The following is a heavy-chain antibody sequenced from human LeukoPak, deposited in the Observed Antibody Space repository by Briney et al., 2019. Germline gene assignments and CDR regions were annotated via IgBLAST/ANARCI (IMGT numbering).Heavy chain of an antibody. CDR1: GGSISSYY. Sequence: SETLSLTCTVSGGSISSYYWSWIRQPAGKGLERIGRIYTSGSTNYNPSLKSRVTISVDKSKNQFSLKLSSVTAADTAVYYCARSPVVVPAAIDYWGQGTLVTVSS. D-gene: IGHD2-2*01. J-gene: IGHJ4*02. CDR2: IYTSGST. V-gene: IGHV4-4*07. CDR3: ARSPVVVPAAIDY.